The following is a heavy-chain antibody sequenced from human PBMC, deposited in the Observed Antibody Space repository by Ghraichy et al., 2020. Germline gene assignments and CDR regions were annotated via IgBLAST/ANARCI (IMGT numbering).Heavy chain of an antibody. V-gene: IGHV4-59*01. CDR3: ARRYCSGGSCYGYYFDY. CDR1: GGSISSYY. J-gene: IGHJ4*02. Sequence: SETLSLTCTVSGGSISSYYWSWIRQPPGKGLEWIGYIYYSGSTNYNPSLKSRVTISVDTSKNQFSLKLSSVTAAYTAVYYCARRYCSGGSCYGYYFDYWGQGTLVTVSS. CDR2: IYYSGST. D-gene: IGHD2-15*01.